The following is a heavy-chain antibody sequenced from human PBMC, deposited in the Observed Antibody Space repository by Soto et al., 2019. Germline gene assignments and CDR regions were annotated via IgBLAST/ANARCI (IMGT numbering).Heavy chain of an antibody. CDR1: GFTFSSYA. CDR2: ISGSGGST. CDR3: AKDQNIQLWPRYYYYGMDV. V-gene: IGHV3-23*01. Sequence: GGSLRLSCAASGFTFSSYAMSWVRQAPGKGLEWVSAISGSGGSTYYADSVKGRFTISRDNSKNTLYLQMNSLRAEDTAVYYCAKDQNIQLWPRYYYYGMDVWGQGPTVTVSS. D-gene: IGHD5-18*01. J-gene: IGHJ6*02.